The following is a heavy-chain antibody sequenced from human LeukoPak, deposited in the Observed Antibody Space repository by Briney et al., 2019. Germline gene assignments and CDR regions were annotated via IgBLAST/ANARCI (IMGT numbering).Heavy chain of an antibody. CDR3: AKNFGDGLAFYDY. V-gene: IGHV3-23*01. CDR2: ISGRGAYT. CDR1: GFTFSTYA. D-gene: IGHD2-21*01. J-gene: IGHJ4*02. Sequence: GGSLRLSCAASGFTFSTYAMTWVRQAPGKGLEWVSAISGRGAYTYYADSVKGRFTVSRGNSRNTLYLQMNSLRAEDTAVYYCAKNFGDGLAFYDYWGQGTLVTVSS.